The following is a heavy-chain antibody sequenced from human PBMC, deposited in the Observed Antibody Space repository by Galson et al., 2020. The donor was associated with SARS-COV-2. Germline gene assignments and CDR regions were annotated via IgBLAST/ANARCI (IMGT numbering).Heavy chain of an antibody. CDR1: GGSISSNSYY. CDR3: ARGRLLEWRGYYFDY. CDR2: FYYSGST. J-gene: IGHJ4*02. V-gene: IGHV4-39*02. D-gene: IGHD3-3*01. Sequence: SETLSLTYTVAGGSISSNSYYWGWIRQPPGKGLEWIGSFYYSGSTYYKPSLKSRVTISGDTSKNHFSLKLNSVTAADTAVYYCARGRLLEWRGYYFDYWGQGTLVTVSS.